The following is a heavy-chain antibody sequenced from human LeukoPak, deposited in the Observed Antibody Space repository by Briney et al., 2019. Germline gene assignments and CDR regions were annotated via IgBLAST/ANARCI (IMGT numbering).Heavy chain of an antibody. D-gene: IGHD3-22*01. CDR2: ISGSGGST. CDR1: GFTFSRYS. J-gene: IGHJ3*02. CDR3: AKDTVVITNAFDI. V-gene: IGHV3-23*01. Sequence: PGGSLRLSCAASGFTFSRYSMNWVRQAPGKGLEWVSAISGSGGSTYYADSVKGRFTISRDNSKNTLYLQMNSLRAEDTAVYYCAKDTVVITNAFDIWGQGTMITVSS.